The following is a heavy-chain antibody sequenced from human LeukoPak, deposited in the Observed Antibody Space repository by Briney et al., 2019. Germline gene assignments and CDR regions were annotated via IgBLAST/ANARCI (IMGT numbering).Heavy chain of an antibody. J-gene: IGHJ4*02. CDR2: IRYDGSNK. Sequence: GGSLRLSCAASGFTFSSYGMHWVRQAPGKGLEWVAFIRYDGSNKYYAGSVKGRFTISRDNSKNTLCLQMNSLRAEDTAVYYCAKAGAYGDALDYWGQGTLVTVSS. CDR3: AKAGAYGDALDY. CDR1: GFTFSSYG. V-gene: IGHV3-30*02. D-gene: IGHD4-17*01.